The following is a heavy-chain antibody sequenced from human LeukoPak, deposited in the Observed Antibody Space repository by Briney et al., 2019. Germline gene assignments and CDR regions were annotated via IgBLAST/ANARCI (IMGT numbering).Heavy chain of an antibody. J-gene: IGHJ5*02. CDR1: GYTFTSYY. D-gene: IGHD3-3*01. V-gene: IGHV1-46*01. Sequence: ASVKVSCKASGYTFTSYYMHWVRQAPGQGLEWMGIINPSGGSTSYVQKFQGRVTMTRDTSTSTVYMELSSPRSEDTAVYYCARGDPDQYDFWSGYYWYNWFDPWGQGTLVTVSS. CDR2: INPSGGST. CDR3: ARGDPDQYDFWSGYYWYNWFDP.